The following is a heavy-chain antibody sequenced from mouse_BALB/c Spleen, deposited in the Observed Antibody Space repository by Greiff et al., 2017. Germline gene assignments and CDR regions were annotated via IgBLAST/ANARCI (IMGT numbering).Heavy chain of an antibody. D-gene: IGHD1-1*01. J-gene: IGHJ2*01. V-gene: IGHV14-1*02. CDR1: GFNIKDYY. Sequence: LVESGAELVRPGALVKLSCKASGFNIKDYYMHWVKQRPEQGLEWIGWIDPENGNTIYDPKFQGKASITADTSSNTAYLQLSSLTSEDTAVYYCALITTVVGGYWGQGTTRTVAS. CDR3: ALITTVVGGY. CDR2: IDPENGNT.